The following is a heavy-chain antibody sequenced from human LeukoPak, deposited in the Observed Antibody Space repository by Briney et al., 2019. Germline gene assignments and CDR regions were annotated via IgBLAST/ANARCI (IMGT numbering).Heavy chain of an antibody. Sequence: QPGGTLRLSCAASGFTFSTYGMSWVRQAPGKGLDWVAVISYDGSDKYYADSVKGRFTISRDNSKNTLYLQMKSLRAEDTAVYYCAKDLNPFDFWNGYSYWGQGTLVTVSS. CDR1: GFTFSTYG. V-gene: IGHV3-30*18. CDR2: ISYDGSDK. CDR3: AKDLNPFDFWNGYSY. J-gene: IGHJ4*02. D-gene: IGHD3-3*01.